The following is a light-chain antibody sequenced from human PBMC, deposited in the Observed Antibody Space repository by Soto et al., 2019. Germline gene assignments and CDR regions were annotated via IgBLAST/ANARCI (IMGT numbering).Light chain of an antibody. J-gene: IGKJ4*01. V-gene: IGKV1-39*01. CDR3: QQSLTTPLT. CDR1: QSITSY. CDR2: ATS. Sequence: DIQMTQSPSSLSASVGDRATITSRASQSITSYLTWYQQKPGKAPKLLIFATSSLQSGVPSRFSGSGSATDYTLTITTLQAEDLATYYCQQSLTTPLTFGGGTKVEIK.